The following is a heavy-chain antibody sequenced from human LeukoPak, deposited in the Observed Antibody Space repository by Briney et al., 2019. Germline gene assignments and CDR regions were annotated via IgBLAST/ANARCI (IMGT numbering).Heavy chain of an antibody. V-gene: IGHV4-34*01. Sequence: SETLSLTCAVYGGSFSGYYWSWIRQPPGKGLGWIGEINHSEITNYNTSLKSRVTIPVDTSKNQFSLKLSSVTAADTAVYYCARAVTYHDVLTGYYRDYFDYWGQGILVTVSS. CDR1: GGSFSGYY. CDR2: INHSEIT. J-gene: IGHJ4*02. D-gene: IGHD3-9*01. CDR3: ARAVTYHDVLTGYYRDYFDY.